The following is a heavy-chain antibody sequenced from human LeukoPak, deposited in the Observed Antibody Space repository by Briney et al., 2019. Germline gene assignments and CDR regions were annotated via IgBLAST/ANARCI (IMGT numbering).Heavy chain of an antibody. CDR1: GGSISSGSYY. J-gene: IGHJ4*02. CDR2: IYTSGST. CDR3: ASTIAAAGTRSFDY. D-gene: IGHD6-13*01. V-gene: IGHV4-61*02. Sequence: SETLSLTXTVSGGSISSGSYYWSRIRQPAGKGLEWIGRIYTSGSTNYNPSLKSRVTISVDTSKNQFSLKLSSVTAADTAVYYCASTIAAAGTRSFDYWGQGTLVTVSS.